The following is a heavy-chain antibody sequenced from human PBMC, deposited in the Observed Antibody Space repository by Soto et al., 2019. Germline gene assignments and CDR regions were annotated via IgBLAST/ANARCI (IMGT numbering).Heavy chain of an antibody. CDR1: GCTFASYG. D-gene: IGHD6-13*01. J-gene: IGHJ5*02. CDR3: VRRHVSATGIDWFDP. V-gene: IGHV1-3*01. Sequence: WETAGCTFASYGIHLVGRPARQRLEWMGWINAANGDTKYSPKFQGRVTITRDTSASTAYMELSSLRSEDTAVYYCVRRHVSATGIDWFDPSGQGPLVTVSA. CDR2: INAANGDT.